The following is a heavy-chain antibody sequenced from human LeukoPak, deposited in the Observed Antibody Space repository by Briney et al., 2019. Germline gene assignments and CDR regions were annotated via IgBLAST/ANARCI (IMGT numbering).Heavy chain of an antibody. Sequence: GGSLRLSCAASGFTFTTYWMHWVRQAPGKGLVWVSHINSDGSITSYADSVKGRFTISRDNAKNTLYLQMNSLRAEDTAVYYCAGVKVAGTRSFDYWGQGTLATVSS. J-gene: IGHJ4*02. CDR2: INSDGSIT. D-gene: IGHD6-19*01. CDR3: AGVKVAGTRSFDY. V-gene: IGHV3-74*01. CDR1: GFTFTTYW.